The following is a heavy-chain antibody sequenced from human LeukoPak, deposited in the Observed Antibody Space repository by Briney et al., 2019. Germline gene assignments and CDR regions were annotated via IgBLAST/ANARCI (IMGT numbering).Heavy chain of an antibody. D-gene: IGHD6-13*01. CDR2: IYHSGST. V-gene: IGHV4-38-2*02. CDR3: ARDLRIAAAEDYGMDV. Sequence: SETLTLTCTVSGYSISSGYYWGWIRQPPGKGLEWIASIYHSGSTYYNPSLKSRVTISVDTSKNQFSLKLSSVTAADTAVYYCARDLRIAAAEDYGMDVWGQGTTVTVSS. J-gene: IGHJ6*02. CDR1: GYSISSGYY.